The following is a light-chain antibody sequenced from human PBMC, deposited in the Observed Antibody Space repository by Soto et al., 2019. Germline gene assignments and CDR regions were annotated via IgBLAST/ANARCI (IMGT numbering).Light chain of an antibody. V-gene: IGKV3-20*01. CDR2: GAS. CDR1: QSVSSSY. CDR3: QQYGSSPPNT. Sequence: EIVLTQSPGTLSLSPGERATLSCRASQSVSSSYLAWYQQKPGQAPRLLIYGASSRATGIPDRFSGSGSRTDFTLTISRLELEDCAVYYCQQYGSSPPNTFGPGTKEDI. J-gene: IGKJ3*01.